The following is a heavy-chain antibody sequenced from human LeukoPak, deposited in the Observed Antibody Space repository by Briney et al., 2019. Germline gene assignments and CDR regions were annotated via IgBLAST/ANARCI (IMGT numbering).Heavy chain of an antibody. Sequence: ASVKVSCKVSGYTLTESSMHWVRQAPGKGLEWMGGFDPEDGETIYAQKFQGRVTMTEDTSTDTAYMELSSLRSEDTAVYYCATRRRWELLRSYFDYWGQGTLVTVSS. D-gene: IGHD1-26*01. CDR3: ATRRRWELLRSYFDY. CDR2: FDPEDGET. V-gene: IGHV1-24*01. J-gene: IGHJ4*02. CDR1: GYTLTESS.